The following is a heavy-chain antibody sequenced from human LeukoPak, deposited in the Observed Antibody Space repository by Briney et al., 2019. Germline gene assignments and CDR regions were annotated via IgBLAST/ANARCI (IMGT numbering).Heavy chain of an antibody. V-gene: IGHV4-59*08. D-gene: IGHD6-19*01. Sequence: SETLSLTCTVSGGSISSYYWSWFRQPPGKGLEWIGYIYYSGSTSYNPSLKSRVTISVDTSKSQFSLKLSSVTAADTAVYYCARHDPNGRYALDYWGQGTLVTVSS. J-gene: IGHJ4*02. CDR2: IYYSGST. CDR3: ARHDPNGRYALDY. CDR1: GGSISSYY.